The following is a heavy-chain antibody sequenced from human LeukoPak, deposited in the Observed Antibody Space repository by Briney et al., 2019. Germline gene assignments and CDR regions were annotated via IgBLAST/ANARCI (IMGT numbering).Heavy chain of an antibody. J-gene: IGHJ4*02. CDR1: GYTFTDYY. Sequence: ASVNVSCKASGYTFTDYYMHWVRQAPGQGLEWMGWINPNSGGTDYAQKFQGRVTMTRDRSISTPYMEVSRLSADGTAVYYCWRDGYVGLSVGELLDYFDYWGQGTLVTVPS. CDR2: INPNSGGT. D-gene: IGHD3-10*01. V-gene: IGHV1-2*02. CDR3: WRDGYVGLSVGELLDYFDY.